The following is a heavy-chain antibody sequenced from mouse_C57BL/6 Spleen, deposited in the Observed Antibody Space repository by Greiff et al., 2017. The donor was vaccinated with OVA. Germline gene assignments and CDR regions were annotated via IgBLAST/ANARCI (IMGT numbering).Heavy chain of an antibody. D-gene: IGHD2-1*01. CDR2: IDPSDSYT. CDR1: GYTFTSYW. J-gene: IGHJ1*03. Sequence: QVQLKESGAELVMPGASVKLSCKASGYTFTSYWMHWVKQRPGQGLEWIGEIDPSDSYTNYNQKFKGKSTLTVDKSSSTAYMQLSSLTSEDSAVYYCARANYGNPYWYFDVWGTGTTVTVSS. CDR3: ARANYGNPYWYFDV. V-gene: IGHV1-69*01.